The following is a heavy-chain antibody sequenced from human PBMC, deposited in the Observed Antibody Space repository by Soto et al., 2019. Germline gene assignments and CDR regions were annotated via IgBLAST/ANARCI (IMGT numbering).Heavy chain of an antibody. CDR3: ARLTNYYDSSGHPKYFDY. CDR1: GFSISTYG. Sequence: GGSLRLSCVASGFSISTYGMHWVRQAPGKGLEWVSSISSSSSYIYYADSVKGRFTISRDNAKNSLYLQMNSLRAEDTAVYYCARLTNYYDSSGHPKYFDYWGQGTLVTVSS. CDR2: ISSSSSYI. J-gene: IGHJ4*02. V-gene: IGHV3-21*01. D-gene: IGHD3-22*01.